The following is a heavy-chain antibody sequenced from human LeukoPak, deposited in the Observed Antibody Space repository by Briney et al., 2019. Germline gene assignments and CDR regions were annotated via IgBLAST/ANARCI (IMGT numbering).Heavy chain of an antibody. CDR2: IDSDGSST. CDR1: GFTFNTYW. D-gene: IGHD3-9*01. CDR3: TRDYDIL. Sequence: GGSLRLSCAAPGFTFNTYWMHWVRQAPGKGLVWVSRIDSDGSSTSYADSVKGRFTISRDDAKNTLYLQMNSLRAEDTAVYYCTRDYDILWGQGTLVTVSS. V-gene: IGHV3-74*01. J-gene: IGHJ4*02.